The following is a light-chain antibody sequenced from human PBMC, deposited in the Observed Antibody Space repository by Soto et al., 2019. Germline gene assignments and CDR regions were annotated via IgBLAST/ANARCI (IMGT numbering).Light chain of an antibody. V-gene: IGLV1-44*01. CDR3: AAWDDSLNGVV. Sequence: QSVLTQPPSASGTPGQRVTISCSGSSSNIGSNSVNWYQQLPGTAPKLLMYSSNQRPSGVPARFSGSKSGTSASLAISGLQYEDEADYYCAAWDDSLNGVVFGGGTKLTVL. J-gene: IGLJ2*01. CDR1: SSNIGSNS. CDR2: SSN.